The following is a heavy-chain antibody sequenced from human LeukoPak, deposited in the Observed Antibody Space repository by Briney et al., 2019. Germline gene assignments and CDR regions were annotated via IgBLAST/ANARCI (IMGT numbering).Heavy chain of an antibody. J-gene: IGHJ4*02. CDR1: GGSISSYY. CDR3: AREGRPGDLDY. CDR2: IYYSGST. Sequence: XETLSLTCTVSGGSISSYYWSWIRQPPGKGLEWIGYIYYSGSTNYNPSLKSRVTISVDTSKNQFSLKLSSVTAADTAVYYCAREGRPGDLDYWGQGTLVTVSS. V-gene: IGHV4-59*01. D-gene: IGHD2-2*01.